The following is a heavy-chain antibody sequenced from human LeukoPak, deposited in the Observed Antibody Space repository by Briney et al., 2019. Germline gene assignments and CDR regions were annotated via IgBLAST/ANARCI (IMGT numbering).Heavy chain of an antibody. CDR2: ISTDGTTT. D-gene: IGHD7-27*01. Sequence: GGSLRLSCAASGFTFNTYWIHWVRQAPGKGLVWVSRISTDGTTTTYADSVKGRFTISRDNAKNTVYLQMNSLRAEDTAVYYCARGGDWGSYFDYWGQGTPVTVSS. CDR3: ARGGDWGSYFDY. J-gene: IGHJ4*02. CDR1: GFTFNTYW. V-gene: IGHV3-74*01.